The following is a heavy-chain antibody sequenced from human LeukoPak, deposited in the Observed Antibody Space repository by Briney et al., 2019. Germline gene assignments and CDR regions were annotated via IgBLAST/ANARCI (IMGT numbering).Heavy chain of an antibody. V-gene: IGHV4-61*02. CDR3: AREGRVVVPAATDYYYYYYMDV. D-gene: IGHD2-2*01. J-gene: IGHJ6*03. Sequence: SETLSLTCTVSGGSISSGSYYWSWIRQPAGKGLEWIGRIYTSGSTNYNPSLKSRVTISVDTSKNQFSLKLSSVTAADTAVYYCAREGRVVVPAATDYYYYYYMDVWGKGTTVTVSS. CDR1: GGSISSGSYY. CDR2: IYTSGST.